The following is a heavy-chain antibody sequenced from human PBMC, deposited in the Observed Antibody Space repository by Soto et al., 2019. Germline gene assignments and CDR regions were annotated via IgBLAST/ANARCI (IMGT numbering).Heavy chain of an antibody. CDR2: ISDSVST. V-gene: IGHV4-34*02. D-gene: IGHD6-13*01. Sequence: QVQLQQWGTGLLKPSETLSLTCAVYGGSFSAYSWSWIRQPPGKGLEWIGEISDSVSTYYNPSLKSRVTIAVDTSKTETALKMGAVGAAGMTAYNCARSGRQQLVRMNWFDLWAREPWSPSPQ. CDR1: GGSFSAYS. J-gene: IGHJ5*02. CDR3: ARSGRQQLVRMNWFDL.